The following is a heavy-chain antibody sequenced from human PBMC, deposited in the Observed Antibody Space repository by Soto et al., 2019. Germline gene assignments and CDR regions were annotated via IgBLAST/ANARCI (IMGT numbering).Heavy chain of an antibody. V-gene: IGHV4-59*01. D-gene: IGHD6-25*01. CDR1: GGSISSYY. CDR2: IYYSGST. CDR3: ARPHGGSSGWDNWFDP. Sequence: QVQLQESGPGLVKPSETLSLTCTVSGGSISSYYWSWIRQPPGKGLEWIGYIYYSGSTNYNPSLKSPVTMSVDTSKNRFSLKLSSVTAADTAVYYCARPHGGSSGWDNWFDPWGQGTLVTVSS. J-gene: IGHJ5*02.